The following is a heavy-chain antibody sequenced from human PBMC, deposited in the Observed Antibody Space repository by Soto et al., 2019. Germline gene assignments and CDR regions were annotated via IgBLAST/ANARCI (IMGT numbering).Heavy chain of an antibody. D-gene: IGHD3-9*01. V-gene: IGHV4-34*01. J-gene: IGHJ6*02. CDR3: ARGRGILTGYDYYYYGMDV. Sequence: SETLSLTCAVYGGSFSGYYWSWIRQPPGKGLEWIGEINHSGSTNYNPSLKSRVTISVDTSKNQFSLKLSSVTAADTAVYYCARGRGILTGYDYYYYGMDVWGQGTTVTAP. CDR2: INHSGST. CDR1: GGSFSGYY.